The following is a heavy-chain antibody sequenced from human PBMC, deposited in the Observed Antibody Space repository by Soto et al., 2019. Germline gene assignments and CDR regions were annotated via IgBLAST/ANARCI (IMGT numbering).Heavy chain of an antibody. CDR2: IYYSGST. CDR3: ASHTHIISGGAFDI. CDR1: GGSISSSSYY. D-gene: IGHD3-10*01. Sequence: QLQLQESGPGLVKPSETLSLTCTVSGGSISSSSYYWGWTRQPPGKGLEWIGSIYYSGSTYYNPPLKIRVTITVDTSTNQFSLKLSSVSAADTAVDFCASHTHIISGGAFDIWGQGPMVTVSS. J-gene: IGHJ3*02. V-gene: IGHV4-39*01.